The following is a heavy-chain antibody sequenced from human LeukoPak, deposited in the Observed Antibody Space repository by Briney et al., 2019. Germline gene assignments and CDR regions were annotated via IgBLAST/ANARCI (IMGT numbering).Heavy chain of an antibody. V-gene: IGHV3-74*01. J-gene: IGHJ4*02. D-gene: IGHD4-11*01. CDR2: INSDGSST. CDR3: ARDYSNYGDFDY. CDR1: GFTFSSYW. Sequence: GGSLRLSCATSGFTFSSYWMHWVRQAPGKGLVWVSRINSDGSSTSYADSVKGRFTISRDNAKNTLYLQMNSLRAEDTAVYYCARDYSNYGDFDYWGQGTLVTVSS.